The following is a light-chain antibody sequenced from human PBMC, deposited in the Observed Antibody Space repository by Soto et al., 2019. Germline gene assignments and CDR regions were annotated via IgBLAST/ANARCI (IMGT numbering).Light chain of an antibody. V-gene: IGKV1-6*01. CDR3: LQNYYSFRT. CDR1: QGIAKD. CDR2: GAS. J-gene: IGKJ1*01. Sequence: QXTXSXSSLSASVGDRVTITCRASQGIAKDLGWYQQKPGKAPRLLIFGASFLQSGVPSRFSGSGSGTDFTLTINGLQPEDFATYYCLQNYYSFRTFGQGTKVEIK.